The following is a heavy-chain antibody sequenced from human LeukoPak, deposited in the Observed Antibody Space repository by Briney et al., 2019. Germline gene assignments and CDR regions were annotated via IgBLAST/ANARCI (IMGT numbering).Heavy chain of an antibody. CDR2: ISGSGGST. CDR3: AKDHRDSGNYYYYYGLDV. D-gene: IGHD1-26*01. CDR1: GFTFSSYA. Sequence: GGSLRLSCAASGFTFSSYAMSWVRRAPGKGLEWVSAISGSGGSTYYADSVKGRFTISRDNSKNTLYLQMNSLRAEDTAVYYCAKDHRDSGNYYYYYGLDVWGQGTMVTVSS. V-gene: IGHV3-23*01. J-gene: IGHJ6*02.